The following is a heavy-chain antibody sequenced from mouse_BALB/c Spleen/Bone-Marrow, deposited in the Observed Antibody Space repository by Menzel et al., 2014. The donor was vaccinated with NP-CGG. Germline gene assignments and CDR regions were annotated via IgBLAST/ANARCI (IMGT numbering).Heavy chain of an antibody. Sequence: EVQLQQSGPGLVKPSQSLSLTCTVTGYSIXSDYAWNWIRQFPGNKLEWMGYISYSGSTSYNPSLKSRISITRDTSKNQFFLQLNSVTTEDTATYYCASPSWFAYWGQGTLVTVSA. CDR2: ISYSGST. J-gene: IGHJ3*01. V-gene: IGHV3-2*02. CDR1: GYSIXSDYA. CDR3: ASPSWFAY.